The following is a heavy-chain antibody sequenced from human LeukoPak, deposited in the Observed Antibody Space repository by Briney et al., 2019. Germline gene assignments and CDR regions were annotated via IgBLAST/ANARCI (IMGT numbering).Heavy chain of an antibody. Sequence: GGSLRLSCAASGFTFSSYAMHWVRQAPGKGLEWVAVISYDGSNKYYADSVKGRFTISRDNSKNTLYLQMNSLRAEDTAVYYCANLNSVGYWGQGTLVTVSS. D-gene: IGHD1-7*01. CDR2: ISYDGSNK. CDR1: GFTFSSYA. J-gene: IGHJ4*02. CDR3: ANLNSVGY. V-gene: IGHV3-30*04.